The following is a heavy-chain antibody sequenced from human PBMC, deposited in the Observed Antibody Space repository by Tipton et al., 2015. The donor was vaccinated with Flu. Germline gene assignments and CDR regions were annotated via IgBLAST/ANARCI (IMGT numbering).Heavy chain of an antibody. CDR3: ASDYCSNNICYPRHIDY. V-gene: IGHV3-33*08. CDR1: GFPFSSYA. CDR2: VWYDGSNE. D-gene: IGHD2-2*01. J-gene: IGHJ4*02. Sequence: SLRLSCAASGFPFSSYAMHWVRQSPGKAPEWVAIVWYDGSNEKYADSVKGRFSISRDNSKNTVYLQMNNLRAEDTAVYYCASDYCSNNICYPRHIDYWGQGTLVTVSS.